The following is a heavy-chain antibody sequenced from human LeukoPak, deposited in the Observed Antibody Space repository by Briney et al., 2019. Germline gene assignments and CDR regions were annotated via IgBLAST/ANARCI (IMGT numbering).Heavy chain of an antibody. CDR3: ARLTALAGHRGAFDI. Sequence: SETLSLTCNVSGGSVGGRTFYWDWIRQPPGEGLEWIATIYYNGNTFYNLSLKSRVAISIDMSKSQFSLHLSSVTAADTAIYYCARLTALAGHRGAFDIWGPGTMVTVSS. CDR2: IYYNGNT. J-gene: IGHJ3*02. CDR1: GGSVGGRTFY. V-gene: IGHV4-39*01. D-gene: IGHD6-19*01.